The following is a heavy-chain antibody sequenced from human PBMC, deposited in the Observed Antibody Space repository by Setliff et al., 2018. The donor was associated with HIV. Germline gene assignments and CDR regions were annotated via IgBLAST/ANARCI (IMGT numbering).Heavy chain of an antibody. V-gene: IGHV4-31*03. Sequence: SETLSLTCIVSGDSISSGGFYWSWIRQLPGKGLEWIGYIYHSGSTHYNPSLKSRVTVSVVTSKNQFSLKLSSVTAADTAIYHCARATSPRPMVRGGWFAPWGQGILVTVSS. CDR2: IYHSGST. CDR3: ARATSPRPMVRGGWFAP. D-gene: IGHD3-10*01. J-gene: IGHJ5*02. CDR1: GDSISSGGFY.